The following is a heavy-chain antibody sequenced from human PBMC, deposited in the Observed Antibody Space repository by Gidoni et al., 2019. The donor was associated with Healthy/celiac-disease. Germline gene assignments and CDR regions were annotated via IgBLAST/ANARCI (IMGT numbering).Heavy chain of an antibody. CDR3: ASPSSYCGGDCFDY. CDR2: INSDGSST. CDR1: GFTFSSYW. Sequence: EVQLVESGGGLVPPGGSLRLSCAASGFTFSSYWMHWVRQAPGKGLVWVSRINSDGSSTSYADSVKGRFTISRDNAKNTLYLQMNSLRAEDTAVYYCASPSSYCGGDCFDYWGQGTLVTVSS. J-gene: IGHJ4*02. D-gene: IGHD2-21*01. V-gene: IGHV3-74*01.